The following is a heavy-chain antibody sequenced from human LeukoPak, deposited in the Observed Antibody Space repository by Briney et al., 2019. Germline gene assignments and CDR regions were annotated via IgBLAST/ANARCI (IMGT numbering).Heavy chain of an antibody. D-gene: IGHD3-9*01. CDR3: ARAKGPETNYDILTGYRY. Sequence: SVKVSCKASGGAFSSYAISWVRQAPGQGLEWMGGIIPIFGTANYARKFQGRVTITADESTSTAYMELSSLRSEDTAVYYCARAKGPETNYDILTGYRYWGQGTLVTVSS. CDR2: IIPIFGTA. V-gene: IGHV1-69*13. J-gene: IGHJ4*02. CDR1: GGAFSSYA.